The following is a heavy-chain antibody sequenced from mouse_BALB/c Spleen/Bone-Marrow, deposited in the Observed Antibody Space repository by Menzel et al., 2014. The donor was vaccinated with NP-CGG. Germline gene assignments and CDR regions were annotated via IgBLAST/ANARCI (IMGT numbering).Heavy chain of an antibody. Sequence: VQLKESGAELVKPGASVKLSCTASGLNIKDTYMHWVKQRPEQGLEWIGRIDPANGNTKYDPKFQGKATITADTSSNTAYLQLSSLTSEDTAVYYCVRSREYYFDYWGQGTTPTVSS. V-gene: IGHV14-3*02. J-gene: IGHJ2*01. CDR1: GLNIKDTY. D-gene: IGHD1-1*01. CDR3: VRSREYYFDY. CDR2: IDPANGNT.